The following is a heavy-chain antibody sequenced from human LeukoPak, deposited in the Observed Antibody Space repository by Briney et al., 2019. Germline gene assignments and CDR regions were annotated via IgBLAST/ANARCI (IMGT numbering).Heavy chain of an antibody. D-gene: IGHD3-16*01. CDR3: ASAWGNWFDP. CDR1: GGTFSSYA. J-gene: IGHJ5*02. V-gene: IGHV1-69*04. CDR2: IIPILGIA. Sequence: GASVKVSCKASGGTFSSYAISWVRQAPGQGLEWMGRIIPILGIANYAQKFQGRVTMTRDTSISTAYMELSRLRSDDTAVYYCASAWGNWFDPWGQGTLVTVSS.